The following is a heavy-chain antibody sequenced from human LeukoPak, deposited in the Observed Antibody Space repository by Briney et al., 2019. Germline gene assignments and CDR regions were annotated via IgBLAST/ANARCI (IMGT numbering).Heavy chain of an antibody. Sequence: SQTLSLTCTVSGGSISSGDYYWSWIRQPPGKGLEWIGYIYYSGSTYYNPSLKSRVTISVDTSKNQFSLKLSSVTAADTAVYYCGRAPRITMVRGNSNWFDPWGQGTLVTVSS. CDR3: GRAPRITMVRGNSNWFDP. J-gene: IGHJ5*02. V-gene: IGHV4-30-4*08. D-gene: IGHD3-10*01. CDR2: IYYSGST. CDR1: GGSISSGDYY.